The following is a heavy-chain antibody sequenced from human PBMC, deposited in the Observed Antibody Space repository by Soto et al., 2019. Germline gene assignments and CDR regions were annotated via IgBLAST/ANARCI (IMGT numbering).Heavy chain of an antibody. CDR2: TFPIFGTA. Sequence: QVQLVQSGAEAKKPGSSVKVSCKASGGTFSSYAISWVRQAPGQGLEWMGGTFPIFGTANYAQQFQGRVTISADKSTSTAYMELSSLRSEDTAVYYCATVDISTWIDGMDVWGQGTTVTVSS. CDR1: GGTFSSYA. CDR3: ATVDISTWIDGMDV. V-gene: IGHV1-69*06. D-gene: IGHD6-13*01. J-gene: IGHJ6*02.